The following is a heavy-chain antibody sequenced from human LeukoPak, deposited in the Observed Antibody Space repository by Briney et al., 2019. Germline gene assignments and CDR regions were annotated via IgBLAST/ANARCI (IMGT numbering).Heavy chain of an antibody. D-gene: IGHD3-22*01. J-gene: IGHJ4*02. V-gene: IGHV3-23*01. CDR2: ISGSGGST. Sequence: GGSLRLSCAASGFTFSSYAMSWVRQAPGKGLEWVSAISGSGGSTYYADSVEGRFTISRDNSKNTLYLQMNSLRAEDTAVYYCAKKVEVYHPYYYDSSGYFDYWGQGTLVTVSS. CDR3: AKKVEVYHPYYYDSSGYFDY. CDR1: GFTFSSYA.